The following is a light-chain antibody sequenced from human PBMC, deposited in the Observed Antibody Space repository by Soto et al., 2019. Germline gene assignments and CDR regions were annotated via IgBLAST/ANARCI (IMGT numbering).Light chain of an antibody. Sequence: DIQLTQSPSFLSASVGDRVTITCRASQGISSYLAWYQVKPGKAPKLLIYAASTLESGVPSRFSATVSGTEFSLTITSLQPEDFATYYCQQLFDSPITFGQGTRLEI. V-gene: IGKV1-9*01. CDR3: QQLFDSPIT. J-gene: IGKJ5*01. CDR1: QGISSY. CDR2: AAS.